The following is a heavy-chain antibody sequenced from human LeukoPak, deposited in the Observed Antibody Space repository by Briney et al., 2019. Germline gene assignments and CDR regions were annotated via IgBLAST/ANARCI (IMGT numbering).Heavy chain of an antibody. J-gene: IGHJ4*02. CDR2: ISGTGVTT. CDR1: GFTFSSYA. V-gene: IGHV3-23*01. Sequence: GGSLRLSCAASGFTFSSYAMSWVRQAPGKGLEWVSGISGTGVTTYYAASVKGRFTISRDNSKNTLYLQMNSLRAEDTAVYYCANYGSSFYYFDYWGQGTLVTVSS. CDR3: ANYGSSFYYFDY. D-gene: IGHD6-13*01.